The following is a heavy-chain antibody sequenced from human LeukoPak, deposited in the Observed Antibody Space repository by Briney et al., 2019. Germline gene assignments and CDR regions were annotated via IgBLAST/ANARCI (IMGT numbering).Heavy chain of an antibody. J-gene: IGHJ4*02. D-gene: IGHD3-9*01. CDR1: GITLSNYG. Sequence: GGSLRLSCAVSGITLSNYGMSWVRQAPGKGLEWVSLIIASSGSTFYADSVKGRFTISRDNSKNTLYLQMNSLRAEDTAVYYCATDWSTADWGQGTLVTVSS. CDR2: IIASSGST. CDR3: ATDWSTAD. V-gene: IGHV3-23*01.